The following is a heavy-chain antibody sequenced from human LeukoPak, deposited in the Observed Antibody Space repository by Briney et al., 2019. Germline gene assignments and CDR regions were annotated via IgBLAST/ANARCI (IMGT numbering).Heavy chain of an antibody. CDR1: GYTFSGYY. CDR2: INPSNGDT. J-gene: IGHJ4*02. V-gene: IGHV1-2*02. D-gene: IGHD6-19*01. CDR3: ARVGSSGWYVHPTLDY. Sequence: RASVKVSCKAPGYTFSGYYIHWVRQAPGQGLEWMAWINPSNGDTNYAQKFQGRVTMTRDTSISTAYMELTRLISDDTAVYYCARVGSSGWYVHPTLDYWGQGTLVTVSS.